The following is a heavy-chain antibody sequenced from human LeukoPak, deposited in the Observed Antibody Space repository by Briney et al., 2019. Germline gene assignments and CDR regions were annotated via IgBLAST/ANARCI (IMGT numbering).Heavy chain of an antibody. Sequence: SETLSLTCTVSGGSISSGDYYWSWIRQPPGKGLEWIGYIYYSGSTYYNPSLESRVTISVDTSKNQFSLKLSSVTAADTAVYYCARGADYDFWSGPSNPSNFDYWGQGTLVTVSS. CDR1: GGSISSGDYY. V-gene: IGHV4-30-4*01. CDR3: ARGADYDFWSGPSNPSNFDY. D-gene: IGHD3-3*01. J-gene: IGHJ4*02. CDR2: IYYSGST.